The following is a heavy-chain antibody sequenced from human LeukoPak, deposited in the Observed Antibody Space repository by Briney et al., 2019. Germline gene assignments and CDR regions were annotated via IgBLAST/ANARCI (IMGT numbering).Heavy chain of an antibody. D-gene: IGHD6-13*01. CDR1: GFPFSRHG. CDR2: IRYDGSNK. Sequence: PGGPLRLSCAPSGFPFSRHGMHWVRQAPGKGLEWVAFIRYDGSNKYYADSVKGRFTISRDNSKNTLYLQMNSLRAEDTAVYYCAKGRTAAGYHPFTDYWGQGTLVTVSS. J-gene: IGHJ4*02. V-gene: IGHV3-30*02. CDR3: AKGRTAAGYHPFTDY.